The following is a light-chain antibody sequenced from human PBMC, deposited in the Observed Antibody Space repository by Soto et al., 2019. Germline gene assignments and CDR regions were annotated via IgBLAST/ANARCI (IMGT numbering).Light chain of an antibody. CDR2: ENN. Sequence: QSVLTQPPSVSAAPGQKVTISCSGSSSNIGNNYVSWYQQLPGTAPKLLIYENNKRPSGIPDRFSGSKSGTSATLGITGIQTGDEADYYCGTWDSSLSVVFGGGTKLTVL. CDR1: SSNIGNNY. J-gene: IGLJ2*01. V-gene: IGLV1-51*02. CDR3: GTWDSSLSVV.